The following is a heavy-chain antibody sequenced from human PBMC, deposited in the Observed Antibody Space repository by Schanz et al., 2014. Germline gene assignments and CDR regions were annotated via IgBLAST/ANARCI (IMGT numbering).Heavy chain of an antibody. CDR1: GFNFANHA. V-gene: IGHV3-30*03. CDR3: ARDLLVSHYDFWSGNDY. Sequence: QVQLVESGGGVVQPERSLRLSCAASGFNFANHAIHWVRQGQGNGLQWVAVISSDGSKKLYADSVKARFTISRDNSKNSVSLQMDSLRPEDTAVYFCARDLLVSHYDFWSGNDYWGQGTLVTVSS. CDR2: ISSDGSKK. J-gene: IGHJ4*02. D-gene: IGHD3-3*01.